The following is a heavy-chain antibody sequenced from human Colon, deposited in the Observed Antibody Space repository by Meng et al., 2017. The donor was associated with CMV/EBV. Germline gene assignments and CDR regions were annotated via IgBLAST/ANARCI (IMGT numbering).Heavy chain of an antibody. Sequence: SEPLSLTGTVSEYSISSGYYWAWIRQPQGKGLEWIGTIYQSGSTYYNPSLKSRVIISVDRSKDQFSLKLSTVTAADTAVYYCAGEYQLLAPPTWGQGTLVTVSS. V-gene: IGHV4-38-2*02. CDR1: EYSISSGYY. CDR3: AGEYQLLAPPT. J-gene: IGHJ5*02. D-gene: IGHD2-2*01. CDR2: IYQSGST.